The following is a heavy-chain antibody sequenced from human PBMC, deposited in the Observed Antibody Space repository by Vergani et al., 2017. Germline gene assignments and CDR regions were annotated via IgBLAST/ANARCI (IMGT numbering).Heavy chain of an antibody. J-gene: IGHJ3*02. CDR3: AREQYYYDSSGYFDAFDI. CDR2: IYSGGST. CDR1: GFTFSSYG. Sequence: QVQLVESGGGVVQPGRSLRLSCAASGFTFSSYGMHWVRQAPGKGLEWVAVIYSGGSTYYADSVKGRFTISRDNSKNTLYLQMNSLRAEDTAVYYCAREQYYYDSSGYFDAFDIWGQGTMVTVSS. V-gene: IGHV3-NL1*01. D-gene: IGHD3-22*01.